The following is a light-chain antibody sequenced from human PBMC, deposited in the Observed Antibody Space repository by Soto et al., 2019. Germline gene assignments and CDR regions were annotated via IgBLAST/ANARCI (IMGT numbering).Light chain of an antibody. V-gene: IGKV1-39*01. CDR3: QQSYNSPQT. CDR1: QTIMTY. J-gene: IGKJ1*01. CDR2: AAS. Sequence: DIQMTQSPSSLSASVGDEVTMTCRASQTIMTYLNWYQLKPGKPPRLLIYAASSLQSGVPSRFSGSGSGTDFTLTISSLQPEDFATYSCQQSYNSPQTFGQGTKVDIK.